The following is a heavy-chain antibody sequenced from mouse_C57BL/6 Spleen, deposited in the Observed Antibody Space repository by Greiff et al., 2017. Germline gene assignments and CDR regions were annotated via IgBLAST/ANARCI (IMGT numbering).Heavy chain of an antibody. J-gene: IGHJ3*01. CDR1: GFNIKDDY. CDR3: TTTATGAY. CDR2: IDPENGDT. V-gene: IGHV14-4*01. Sequence: VQLQQSGAELVRPGASVKLSCTASGFNIKDDYMHWVKQRPEQGLEWIGWIDPENGDTEYASKFQGKATITADTSSNTAYLQLSSLTSEDTAVYYCTTTATGAYWGQGTLVTVSA.